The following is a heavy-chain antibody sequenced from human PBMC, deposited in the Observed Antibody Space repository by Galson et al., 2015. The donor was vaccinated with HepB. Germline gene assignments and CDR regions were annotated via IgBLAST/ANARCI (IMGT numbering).Heavy chain of an antibody. D-gene: IGHD3-22*01. Sequence: SVKVSCKASGYTFTYRYLHWVRQAPGQALEWMGWITPFNGNTNYAQKFQDRVTITRDRSMSTAYMELSSLRSEDTAMYYCASSGIVGSGYNFERDAFDIWGQGTMVTVSS. CDR1: GYTFTYRY. V-gene: IGHV1-45*02. CDR2: ITPFNGNT. CDR3: ASSGIVGSGYNFERDAFDI. J-gene: IGHJ3*02.